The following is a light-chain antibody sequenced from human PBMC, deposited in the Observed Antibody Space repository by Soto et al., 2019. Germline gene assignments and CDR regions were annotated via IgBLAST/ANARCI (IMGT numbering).Light chain of an antibody. V-gene: IGLV2-8*01. CDR2: GVS. CDR3: SSYAGSNTSYV. J-gene: IGLJ1*01. Sequence: QSALTQPPSACGSAGQSVTISCTGTSSDVGGYNYVSWYQHHPGKAPKLMIYGVSKRPSGVPDRFSGSKSGNTASLTVSGLQAEDEADYYCSSYAGSNTSYVFGTGTKVTVL. CDR1: SSDVGGYNY.